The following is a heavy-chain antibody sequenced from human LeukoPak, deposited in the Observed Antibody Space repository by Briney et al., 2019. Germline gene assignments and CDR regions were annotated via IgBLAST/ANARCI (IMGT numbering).Heavy chain of an antibody. V-gene: IGHV4-4*07. CDR1: GGSISSYY. D-gene: IGHD6-13*01. Sequence: SETLSLTCTVSGGSISSYYWSWIRQPAGKGLEWIGRIYTSGSTNYNPSLKSRVTMSVDTSKNQFSLKLSSMTAADTAVYYCARDGGYSSSWYPNWFDPWGQGTLVTVSS. J-gene: IGHJ5*02. CDR3: ARDGGYSSSWYPNWFDP. CDR2: IYTSGST.